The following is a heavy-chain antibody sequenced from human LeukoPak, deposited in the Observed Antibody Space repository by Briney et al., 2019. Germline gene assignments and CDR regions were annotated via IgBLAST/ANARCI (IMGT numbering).Heavy chain of an antibody. CDR1: GFTFSSYA. V-gene: IGHV3-23*01. CDR3: AKGDCSSTSCPRTDAFDI. J-gene: IGHJ3*02. Sequence: GGSLRLSCAASGFTFSSYAMSWVRQAPGKGLEWVSAISGSGGSTYYADSVKGRFTISRDNSKNTLYLQMNSLRAEDTAVYYCAKGDCSSTSCPRTDAFDIWGQGTMVTVSS. CDR2: ISGSGGST. D-gene: IGHD2-2*01.